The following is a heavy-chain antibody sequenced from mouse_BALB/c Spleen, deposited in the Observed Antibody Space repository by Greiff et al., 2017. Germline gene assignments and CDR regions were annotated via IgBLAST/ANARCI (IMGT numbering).Heavy chain of an antibody. CDR3: AKGGNHLDY. J-gene: IGHJ2*01. CDR2: INPSTGYT. CDR1: GYTFTSYW. V-gene: IGHV1-7*01. Sequence: VKLVESGAELAKPGASVKMSCKASGYTFTSYWMHWVKQRPGQGLEWIGYINPSTGYTEYNQKFKDKATLTADKSSSTAYMQLSSLTSEDSAVYYCAKGGNHLDYWGQGTTLTVSS. D-gene: IGHD2-1*01.